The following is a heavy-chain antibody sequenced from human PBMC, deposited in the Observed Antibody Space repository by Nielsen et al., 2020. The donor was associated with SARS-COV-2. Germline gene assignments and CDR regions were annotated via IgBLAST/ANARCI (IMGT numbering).Heavy chain of an antibody. CDR1: GFTFSSYA. Sequence: GVLKISCAASGFTFSSYAMSWVRQAPGKGLEWVSAISGSGGSTYYADSVKGRFTISRDNSKNTLYLQMNSLRAEDTAVYYCAKDRYSSDVNWFDPWGQGTLVTVSS. CDR3: AKDRYSSDVNWFDP. CDR2: ISGSGGST. V-gene: IGHV3-23*01. J-gene: IGHJ5*02. D-gene: IGHD6-19*01.